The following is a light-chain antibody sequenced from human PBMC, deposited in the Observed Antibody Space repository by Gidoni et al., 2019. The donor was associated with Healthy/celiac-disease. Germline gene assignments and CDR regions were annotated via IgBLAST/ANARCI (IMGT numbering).Light chain of an antibody. CDR1: SSNIGAVYD. V-gene: IGLV1-40*01. CDR2: GNS. CDR3: QSYDSSLSAYVV. Sequence: QSVLTQPPSVSGAPGQRVTISRTGSSSNIGAVYDVHWYQQLPGTAPKLLIYGNSNRPSGVPDRFSGSKSGTSASLAITGLQAEDEADYYCQSYDSSLSAYVVFGGGTKLTVL. J-gene: IGLJ2*01.